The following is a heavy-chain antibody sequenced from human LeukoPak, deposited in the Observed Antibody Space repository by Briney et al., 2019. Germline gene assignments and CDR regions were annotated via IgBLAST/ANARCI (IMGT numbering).Heavy chain of an antibody. V-gene: IGHV4-38-2*01. CDR1: GYSISSGYY. CDR2: IYHSGST. J-gene: IGHJ5*02. Sequence: SETLSLTCAVSGYSISSGYYWGWIRQPPGKGLEWIGSIYHSGSTYYNPSLKSRVTISVDTSKNQFSLKLSSVTAADTAVYYCARALSRVRRWFDPWGQGTLVTVSS. CDR3: ARALSRVRRWFDP.